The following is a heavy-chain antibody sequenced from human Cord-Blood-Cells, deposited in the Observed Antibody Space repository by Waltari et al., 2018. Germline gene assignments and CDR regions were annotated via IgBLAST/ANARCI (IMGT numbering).Heavy chain of an antibody. CDR1: GGTCSSYA. J-gene: IGHJ4*02. V-gene: IGHV1-69*01. Sequence: VQLVQSGAEVKKPGSSVNVSCKASGGTCSSYAISWVRQAPGQGREWMGGIIPIFCTANYAQKFQGRVTITADESTSTAYMELSSLRSEDTAVYYCARSTIAARPDYFDYWGQGTLVTVSS. CDR2: IIPIFCTA. D-gene: IGHD6-6*01. CDR3: ARSTIAARPDYFDY.